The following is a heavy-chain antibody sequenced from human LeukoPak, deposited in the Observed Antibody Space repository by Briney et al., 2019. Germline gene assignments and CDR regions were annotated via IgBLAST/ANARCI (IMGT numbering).Heavy chain of an antibody. V-gene: IGHV3-30-3*01. CDR1: GFTFSSYA. CDR2: ISYDGSNK. CDR3: ARDRGRFGETAPGY. D-gene: IGHD3-10*01. J-gene: IGHJ4*02. Sequence: GGSLRLSCAASGFTFSSYAMHWVRQAPGKGLEWVAVISYDGSNKYYADSVKGRFTISRDNSKNTLYLQMNSLRAEDTAVYYCARDRGRFGETAPGYWGQGTLVTVSS.